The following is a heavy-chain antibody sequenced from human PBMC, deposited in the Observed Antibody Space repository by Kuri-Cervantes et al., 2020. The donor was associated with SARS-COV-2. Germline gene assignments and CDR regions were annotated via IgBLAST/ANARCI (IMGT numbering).Heavy chain of an antibody. CDR1: GYTFTSYA. CDR2: INAGNGNT. Sequence: ASVKVSCKASGYTFTSYAMHWVRQAPGQRLEWMGWINAGNGNTKYSQKFQGRVTITRDTSASTAYMELSSLRSEDTAVYYCARDLDMITFGGVMAWGQGTLVTVSS. J-gene: IGHJ5*02. D-gene: IGHD3-16*01. CDR3: ARDLDMITFGGVMA. V-gene: IGHV1-3*01.